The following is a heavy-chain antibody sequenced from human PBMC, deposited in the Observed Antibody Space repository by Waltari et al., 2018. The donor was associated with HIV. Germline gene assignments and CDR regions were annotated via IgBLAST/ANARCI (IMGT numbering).Heavy chain of an antibody. D-gene: IGHD6-13*01. Sequence: QGQLLESGGGVVQPGRSLRLSCAASGFTFRSYGMHWVRQAPGKGLEWVAVISYDGSNKYYADSVKGRFTISRDNSKNTLYLQMNSLRAEDTAVYYCAKGSAPGNFDYWGQGTLVTVSS. CDR1: GFTFRSYG. J-gene: IGHJ4*02. V-gene: IGHV3-30*18. CDR2: ISYDGSNK. CDR3: AKGSAPGNFDY.